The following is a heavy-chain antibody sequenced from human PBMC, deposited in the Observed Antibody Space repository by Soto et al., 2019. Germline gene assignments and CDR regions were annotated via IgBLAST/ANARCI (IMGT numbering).Heavy chain of an antibody. V-gene: IGHV1-69*13. Sequence: SVKVSCKASGGTFSSYAISWVRQAPGQGLEWMGGIIPIFGTANYAQKFQGRVTITADESTSTAYMELSSLRSEDTAVYYCARDSEQWLEEAYGMDVWGQGTTVTVSS. J-gene: IGHJ6*02. CDR1: GGTFSSYA. CDR2: IIPIFGTA. D-gene: IGHD6-19*01. CDR3: ARDSEQWLEEAYGMDV.